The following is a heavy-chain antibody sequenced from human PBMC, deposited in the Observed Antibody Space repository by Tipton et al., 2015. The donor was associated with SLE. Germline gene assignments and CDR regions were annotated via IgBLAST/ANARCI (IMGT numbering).Heavy chain of an antibody. CDR3: ARSDTDLTFPYYFDS. CDR2: IFTGDSR. Sequence: SLRLSCAASGFTFSNSVMARVRQGPGKGLEWVSLIFTGDSRSYADSVRGRFSISRDNSKNTLYLQMNTLRDDDTALYYCARSDTDLTFPYYFDSWGQGTRVTVSS. CDR1: GFTFSNSV. V-gene: IGHV3-23*03. J-gene: IGHJ4*02. D-gene: IGHD2/OR15-2a*01.